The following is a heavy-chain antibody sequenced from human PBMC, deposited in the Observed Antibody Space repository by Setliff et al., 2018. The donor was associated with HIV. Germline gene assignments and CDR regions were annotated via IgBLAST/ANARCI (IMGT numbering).Heavy chain of an antibody. D-gene: IGHD5-18*01. V-gene: IGHV3-23*01. CDR2: ISGSGGST. CDR1: GFTFSSYA. J-gene: IGHJ4*02. CDR3: AKGGSEGYSYGCLDY. Sequence: GGSLRLSCAASGFTFSSYAMSWVRQAPGKGLEWVSAISGSGGSTYYADSVKGRFTISRDNSKNTLYLQMNSLRAEDTAVYYCAKGGSEGYSYGCLDYWGQGTLVTVSS.